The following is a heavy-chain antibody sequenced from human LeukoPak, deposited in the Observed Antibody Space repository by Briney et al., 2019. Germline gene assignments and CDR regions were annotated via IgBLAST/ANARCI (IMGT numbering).Heavy chain of an antibody. D-gene: IGHD4-17*01. CDR2: INPIGST. V-gene: IGHV1-46*01. Sequence: ASVKVSCKASGYTLTNYGISWVRQAPGQGLEWMGIINPIGSTTYAQKFQGRVTMTRDMSTSTVYMGLSSLTSEDTAVYYRARDDFGELDYWGQGTLVTVSS. J-gene: IGHJ4*02. CDR1: GYTLTNYG. CDR3: ARDDFGELDY.